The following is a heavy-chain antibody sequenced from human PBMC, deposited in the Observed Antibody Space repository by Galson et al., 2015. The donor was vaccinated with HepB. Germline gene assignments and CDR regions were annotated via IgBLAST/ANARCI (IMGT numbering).Heavy chain of an antibody. V-gene: IGHV3-30*04. CDR1: GFTFSSYA. CDR3: AREVPPTYYAMDV. Sequence: SLRLSCAASGFTFSSYAMHWVRQAPGKGLEWVAVISYDGSNKYYADSVKGRFTISRDNSKNTLYLQMNSLRAEDTAVYYCAREVPPTYYAMDVWGQGTLVTVSS. CDR2: ISYDGSNK. D-gene: IGHD2-2*01. J-gene: IGHJ4*02.